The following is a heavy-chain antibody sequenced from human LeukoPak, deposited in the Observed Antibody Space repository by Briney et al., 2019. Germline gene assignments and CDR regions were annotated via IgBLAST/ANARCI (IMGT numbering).Heavy chain of an antibody. Sequence: PGGSLRLSCAASGFTFSSYWMHWVRQAPGKGLVWVANIKQDGSEKYYVDSVKGRFTISRDNAKNSLYLQMNSLRAEDTAVYYCAREDYDFWSGYFRFRGATRFDPWGQGTLVTVSS. J-gene: IGHJ5*02. CDR1: GFTFSSYW. D-gene: IGHD3-3*01. CDR2: IKQDGSEK. V-gene: IGHV3-7*01. CDR3: AREDYDFWSGYFRFRGATRFDP.